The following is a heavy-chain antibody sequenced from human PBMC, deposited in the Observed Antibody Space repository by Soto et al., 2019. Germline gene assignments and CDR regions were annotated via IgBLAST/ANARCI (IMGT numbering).Heavy chain of an antibody. J-gene: IGHJ6*02. CDR2: IHHSGTT. CDR1: DGSSARHNW. Sequence: TKTLSLTCAVSDGSSARHNWWSWVRQPPGKGLEWIGEIHHSGTTNYNPSLKSRVTISVDKSKNQLSLKLNSVTAADTAMFYCASQDFYTIGVWGRGTTVT. V-gene: IGHV4-4*02. CDR3: ASQDFYTIGV.